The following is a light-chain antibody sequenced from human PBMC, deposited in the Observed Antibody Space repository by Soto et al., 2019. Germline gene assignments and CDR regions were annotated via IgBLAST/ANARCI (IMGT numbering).Light chain of an antibody. CDR2: EVN. J-gene: IGLJ1*01. V-gene: IGLV2-23*02. Sequence: QAVLTQPASVSGSPGQSITISCTGTSSDFGNYNLVSWYQQHPGKVPKLILFEVNKRPSGVSGRFSGSKSGNKASLTISGLQAEDEADYYCCSFTSSNTHVFGTGTKLTVL. CDR1: SSDFGNYNL. CDR3: CSFTSSNTHV.